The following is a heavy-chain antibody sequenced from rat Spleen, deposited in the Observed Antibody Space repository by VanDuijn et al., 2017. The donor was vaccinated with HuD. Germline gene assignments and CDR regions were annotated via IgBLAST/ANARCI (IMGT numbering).Heavy chain of an antibody. CDR2: INYSGST. J-gene: IGHJ4*01. CDR3: AREVMEA. CDR1: GYSITSNY. Sequence: EVQLQESGPGLVKPSQSLSLTCSVTGYSITSNYWAWIRKFPGNEMEWMGYINYSGSTGYNPSIKSRISITRDTSKNQFFLQVNSVTTEDTATYYCAREVMEAWGQGASVTVSS. V-gene: IGHV3-1*01.